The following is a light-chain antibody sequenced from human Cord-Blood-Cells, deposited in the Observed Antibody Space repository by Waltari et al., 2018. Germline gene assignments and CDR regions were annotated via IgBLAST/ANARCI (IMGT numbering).Light chain of an antibody. CDR3: AAWDDSLNGVV. J-gene: IGLJ2*01. Sequence: QSVLTQPPSASGTPGQRVTISCSGSSSNIGSNTVNWYQQLPGTAPKLLIYSNNQRPSGVPDRFSGSKSGTSASLAISGLLSEDEAEYYCAAWDDSLNGVVFGGGTKLTVL. V-gene: IGLV1-44*01. CDR2: SNN. CDR1: SSNIGSNT.